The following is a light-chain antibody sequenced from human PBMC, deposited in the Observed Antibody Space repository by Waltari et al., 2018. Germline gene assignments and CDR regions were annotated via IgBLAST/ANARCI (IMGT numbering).Light chain of an antibody. V-gene: IGKV4-1*01. Sequence: DIVMTQSTDSLAVSLGERATINCKSSQSVLYRSNNTHFLAWYQQRPGQSPKLLIYWASTRESGVPDRFSGSGSGTDFTLTISSLQAEDVAVYYCQQYYTTPPTFGPGTKVDIK. CDR1: QSVLYRSNNTHF. CDR2: WAS. CDR3: QQYYTTPPT. J-gene: IGKJ3*01.